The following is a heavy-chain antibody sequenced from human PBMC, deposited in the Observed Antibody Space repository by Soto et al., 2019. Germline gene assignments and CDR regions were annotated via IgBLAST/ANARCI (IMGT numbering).Heavy chain of an antibody. V-gene: IGHV1-69*02. D-gene: IGHD3-22*01. CDR1: GGTFSSYT. CDR3: ARADYYDSSGYWN. J-gene: IGHJ4*02. Sequence: QVQLVQSGAEVKKPGSSVKVSCKASGGTFSSYTISWVRQAPGQGLEWMGRIIPILGIANYAQKFQGRVTXTXDXXTSTAYRELSSLRSEDTAVYYCARADYYDSSGYWNWGQGTLVTVSS. CDR2: IIPILGIA.